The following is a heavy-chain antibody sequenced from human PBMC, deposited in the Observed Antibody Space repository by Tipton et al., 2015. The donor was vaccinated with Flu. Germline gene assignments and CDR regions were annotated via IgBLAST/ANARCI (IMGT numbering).Heavy chain of an antibody. J-gene: IGHJ4*02. CDR2: INHSGST. CDR3: ASVRKRGYFDY. CDR1: GGSFSGYY. V-gene: IGHV4-34*01. Sequence: TLSLTCAVYGGSFSGYYWSWIRQPPGTGLEWIGEINHSGSTNYNPSLKSRVTISVDTSKNQFSLKLSSVTAADTAVYYCASVRKRGYFDYWGQGTLVTVSS.